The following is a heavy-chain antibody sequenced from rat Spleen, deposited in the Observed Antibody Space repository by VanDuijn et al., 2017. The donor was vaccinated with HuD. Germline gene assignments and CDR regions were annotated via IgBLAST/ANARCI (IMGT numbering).Heavy chain of an antibody. CDR3: IRERYGNPASYYFDY. Sequence: QVQLKESGPGLVQSSQTLSLTCTVSGFSLISYAVSWVRQPPGKGLEWMGTIWAGGTTNYNSAVQSRLSISRDTSKSQVFLKMNSLQTDDTAIYFCIRERYGNPASYYFDYWGQGVMVTVSS. J-gene: IGHJ2*01. CDR1: GFSLISYA. CDR2: IWAGGTT. D-gene: IGHD1-7*01. V-gene: IGHV2-15*01.